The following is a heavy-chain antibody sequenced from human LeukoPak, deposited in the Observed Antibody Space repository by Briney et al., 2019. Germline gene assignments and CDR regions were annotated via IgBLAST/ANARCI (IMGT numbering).Heavy chain of an antibody. Sequence: PGESLKISCKGSGSRFTSYWIGWVRQMPGKGLEWMGIIYPGDSDTRYSPSFQGQVTISADKSISTAYLQWSSLKASDTAMYYCASGAFSDYVWGSYRPLYDAFDIWGQGTMVTVSS. D-gene: IGHD3-16*02. CDR2: IYPGDSDT. CDR1: GSRFTSYW. J-gene: IGHJ3*02. V-gene: IGHV5-51*01. CDR3: ASGAFSDYVWGSYRPLYDAFDI.